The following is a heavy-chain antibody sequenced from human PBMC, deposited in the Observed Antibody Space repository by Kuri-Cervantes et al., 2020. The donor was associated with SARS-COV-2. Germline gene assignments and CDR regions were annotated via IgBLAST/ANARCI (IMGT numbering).Heavy chain of an antibody. Sequence: ASVKVSCKASGYTFTGYYMHWVRQAPGQGLEWMGIINPSGGSTSYAQKFQGRVTMTRDTSTSTVYMELSSLRSEDTAVYYCARGLYYYGSGSYYGTEGVPVGIDYWGQGTLVTVSS. CDR1: GYTFTGYY. CDR2: INPSGGST. J-gene: IGHJ4*02. CDR3: ARGLYYYGSGSYYGTEGVPVGIDY. V-gene: IGHV1-46*01. D-gene: IGHD3-10*01.